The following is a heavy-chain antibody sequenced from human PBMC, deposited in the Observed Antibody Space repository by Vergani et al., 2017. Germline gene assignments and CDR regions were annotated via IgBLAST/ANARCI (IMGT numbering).Heavy chain of an antibody. CDR2: IYPGDSDT. Sequence: EVQLVQSGAEVKKPGESLKISCKGSGYSFTSYWIGWVRQMPGKGLEWKGIIYPGDSDTRYSPSFQGQVTISADKSISTAYLQWSSLKASDTAMYYCARPQDILTGYSAFDIWGQGTMVTVSS. D-gene: IGHD3-9*01. J-gene: IGHJ3*02. CDR1: GYSFTSYW. CDR3: ARPQDILTGYSAFDI. V-gene: IGHV5-51*01.